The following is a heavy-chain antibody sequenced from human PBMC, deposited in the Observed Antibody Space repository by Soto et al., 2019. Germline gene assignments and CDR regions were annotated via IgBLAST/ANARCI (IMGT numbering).Heavy chain of an antibody. V-gene: IGHV3-21*01. CDR2: ISISSSYI. Sequence: RGSLRLSCAASGFPFSSYSMNLVRQAPGKGLEWVSSISISSSYIYYADSVKGRFTISRDNAKNSLYLQMNSLRAEDTAVYYCARVVRVQLRLDYWGQVTMVTASS. D-gene: IGHD3-16*02. CDR1: GFPFSSYS. J-gene: IGHJ4*02. CDR3: ARVVRVQLRLDY.